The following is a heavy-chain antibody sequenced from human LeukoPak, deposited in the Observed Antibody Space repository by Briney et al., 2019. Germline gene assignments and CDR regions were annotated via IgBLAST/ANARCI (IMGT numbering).Heavy chain of an antibody. V-gene: IGHV4-34*01. D-gene: IGHD2-15*01. CDR3: ASVDTADAFDI. CDR1: GGSFSGYY. J-gene: IGHJ3*02. Sequence: PSETLSLTCAVYGGSFSGYYWTWIRQPPGKGLEWIGEMNHSGSANYNPSLKSRVTISVDTSKNQFSLKLSSVTAADTAVYYCASVDTADAFDIWGQGTMVTVSS. CDR2: MNHSGSA.